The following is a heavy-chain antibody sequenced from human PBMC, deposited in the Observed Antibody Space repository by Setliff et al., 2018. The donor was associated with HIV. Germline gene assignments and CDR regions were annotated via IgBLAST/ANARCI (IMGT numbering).Heavy chain of an antibody. CDR2: IFPGDSDT. Sequence: GESLKISCTGSGYSFTNYWIGWVRQMPGKGLEWMGIIFPGDSDTRYSPSFQGQVTISADTSISTAYLQWRSLKASDTAMYYCARQPGRAAMGRENYYYYYMDAWGKGTTVTVSS. J-gene: IGHJ6*03. CDR3: ARQPGRAAMGRENYYYYYMDA. V-gene: IGHV5-51*01. D-gene: IGHD2-2*01. CDR1: GYSFTNYW.